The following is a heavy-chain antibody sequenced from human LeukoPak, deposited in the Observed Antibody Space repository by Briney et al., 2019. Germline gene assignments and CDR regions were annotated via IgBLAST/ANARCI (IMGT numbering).Heavy chain of an antibody. CDR3: TIDLMTGFSSGWHFAY. J-gene: IGHJ4*02. V-gene: IGHV3-23*01. D-gene: IGHD6-19*01. CDR1: GLTFKNFA. Sequence: SGGSPRLSCAASGLTFKNFAMSWVRQAPGKGLEWLAVSSGDEDSIHYADSVRGHFVISTDNSENTSYLHMNSLRAEDTAVYYCTIDLMTGFSSGWHFAYWGQGTLVTVSS. CDR2: SSGDEDSI.